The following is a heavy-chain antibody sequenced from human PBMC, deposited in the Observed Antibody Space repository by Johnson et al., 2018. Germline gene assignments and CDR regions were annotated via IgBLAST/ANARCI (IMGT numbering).Heavy chain of an antibody. D-gene: IGHD1-26*01. CDR2: IWPGDSDT. J-gene: IGHJ6*04. CDR3: AKQRERGTSYMDV. V-gene: IGHV5-51*01. CDR1: GYRFSDNW. Sequence: EVQLVESGAEVRKPGESLKISCKASGYRFSDNWIGWVRQKPGEGLEWMGIIWPGDSDTKYSPSFLGHVTISADRSISTVYLQWSSLKASDSAMYYCAKQRERGTSYMDVWGRGTTVTVSS.